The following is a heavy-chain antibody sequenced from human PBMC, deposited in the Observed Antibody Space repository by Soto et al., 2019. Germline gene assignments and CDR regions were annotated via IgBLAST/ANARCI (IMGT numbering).Heavy chain of an antibody. V-gene: IGHV3-9*01. Sequence: EVQLVESGGGLVQPGRSLRLYCAASGFTFDDYAMHWVRQAPGKGLEWVSGISWNSGSIGYADSVKGRITISRDNTKKSLYLQMNSRRAEDTALYYCAKVHCNRCDFDYWGQGTLVTVSS. CDR2: ISWNSGSI. CDR1: GFTFDDYA. CDR3: AKVHCNRCDFDY. J-gene: IGHJ4*02. D-gene: IGHD4-17*01.